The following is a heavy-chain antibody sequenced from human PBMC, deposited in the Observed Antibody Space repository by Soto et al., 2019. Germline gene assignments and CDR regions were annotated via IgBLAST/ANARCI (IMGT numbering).Heavy chain of an antibody. CDR2: ISGSGGST. Sequence: EVQLLESGGGLVQPGGSLRLSCAASGFTFSSYAMSWVRQAPGKGLEWVSAISGSGGSTYYADSVKGRFTISRDNSKNKLYLQMNSLRAEDTAVYYCAKLKGWFGEIDYWGQGTLVTVSS. V-gene: IGHV3-23*01. CDR1: GFTFSSYA. J-gene: IGHJ4*02. D-gene: IGHD3-10*01. CDR3: AKLKGWFGEIDY.